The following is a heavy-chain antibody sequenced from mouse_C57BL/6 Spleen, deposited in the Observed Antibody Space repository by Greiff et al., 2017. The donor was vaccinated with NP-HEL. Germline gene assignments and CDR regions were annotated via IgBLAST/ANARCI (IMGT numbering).Heavy chain of an antibody. CDR2: IWSGGST. Sequence: QVQLQQSGPGLVQPSQSLSITCTVSGFSLTSYGVHWVRQSPGKGLEWLGVIWSGGSTDYNAAFISRLSISKDNSKSQVFFKMNSLQADDTAIYYCARNSHYGSSYVYWYFDVWGTGTTVTVSS. CDR1: GFSLTSYG. D-gene: IGHD1-1*01. CDR3: ARNSHYGSSYVYWYFDV. V-gene: IGHV2-2*01. J-gene: IGHJ1*03.